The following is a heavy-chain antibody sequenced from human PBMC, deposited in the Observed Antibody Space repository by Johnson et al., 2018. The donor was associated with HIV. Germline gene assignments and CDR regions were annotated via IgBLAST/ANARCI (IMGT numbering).Heavy chain of an antibody. J-gene: IGHJ3*02. CDR2: ISYDGSNK. V-gene: IGHV3-30-3*01. Sequence: QMQLVESGGGVVQPGRSLRLSCAASGFTFSSYAMHWVRQAPGKGLEWVAVISYDGSNKYYADSVKGRFTISRDNSKNTLYLQMNSLRAEDTAVYYCARAGSRGTCYRNRLAFDIWGQGTMGTVSS. CDR3: ARAGSRGTCYRNRLAFDI. D-gene: IGHD2-15*01. CDR1: GFTFSSYA.